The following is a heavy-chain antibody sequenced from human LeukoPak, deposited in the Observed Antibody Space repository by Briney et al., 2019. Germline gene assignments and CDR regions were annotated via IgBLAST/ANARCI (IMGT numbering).Heavy chain of an antibody. CDR3: ARRRQRLAAAAPYYFDY. D-gene: IGHD6-13*01. Sequence: SETLSLTCTVSGGSVSSYYWSWIRQPPGKGLEWIGYIYYSGSTNYNPSLKSRVTISVDTSKNQFSLKLSSVTAADTAVYYCARRRQRLAAAAPYYFDYWGQGTLVTVSS. CDR2: IYYSGST. V-gene: IGHV4-59*02. CDR1: GGSVSSYY. J-gene: IGHJ4*02.